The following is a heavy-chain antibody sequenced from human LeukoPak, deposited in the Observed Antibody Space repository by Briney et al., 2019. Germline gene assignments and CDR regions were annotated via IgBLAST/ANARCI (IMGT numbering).Heavy chain of an antibody. CDR1: GFTSSNYG. D-gene: IGHD3-10*02. CDR2: ISSSRTNI. V-gene: IGHV3-48*04. J-gene: IGHJ6*04. Sequence: GGSLRLSCAVSGFTSSNYGMNWVRQGPGEGLEWVSYISSSRTNIDYADSVKGRFTISRDNAKNSLYLQMNSLRAEDTAVYYCAELGITMIGGVWGKGTTVTISS. CDR3: AELGITMIGGV.